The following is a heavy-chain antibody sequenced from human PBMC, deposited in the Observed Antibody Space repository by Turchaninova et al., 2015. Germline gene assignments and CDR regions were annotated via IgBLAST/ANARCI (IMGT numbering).Heavy chain of an antibody. J-gene: IGHJ4*02. D-gene: IGHD3-22*01. Sequence: QVQLVQSGAEVQKPGASVKVSCKASGYTFSSYPVHWVRQAPGQRLEWMGWINFGTGNTKYSKKFQGEITINRDRSGGTAFMGVGGRRPEDTVVSYCARDRGIVVVIAPFDYWGQGTLVTVSS. V-gene: IGHV1-3*01. CDR2: INFGTGNT. CDR1: GYTFSSYP. CDR3: ARDRGIVVVIAPFDY.